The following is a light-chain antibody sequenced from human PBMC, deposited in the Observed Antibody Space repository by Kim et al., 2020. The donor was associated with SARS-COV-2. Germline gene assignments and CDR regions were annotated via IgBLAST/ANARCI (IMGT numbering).Light chain of an antibody. CDR2: DVS. Sequence: GQYGDMSCAEASSDVGGKNDVSWYKQHPGKAPKLMIYDVSKRPSGVPDRFSGSKSGNTASLTISGLQAEDEADYYCCSYAGSYTYVFGTGTKVTVL. V-gene: IGLV2-11*01. CDR1: SSDVGGKND. CDR3: CSYAGSYTYV. J-gene: IGLJ1*01.